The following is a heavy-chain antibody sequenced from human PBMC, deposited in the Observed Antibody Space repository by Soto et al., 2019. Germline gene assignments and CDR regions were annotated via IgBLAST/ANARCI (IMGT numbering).Heavy chain of an antibody. V-gene: IGHV3-30-3*01. CDR3: ARAVAGQVRSAWTWLDY. CDR1: GFTFRDYA. CDR2: IPSDGSAQ. J-gene: IGHJ4*02. D-gene: IGHD1-1*01. Sequence: QVQLVESGGGVVQPGRSLRLSCEASGFTFRDYARHWVRQAPGKGLEWVAAIPSDGSAQHYADSVKGRFSISRDNSKNTLSLQMTSLTPEDAAIYYCARAVAGQVRSAWTWLDYWGQGTLVTVSS.